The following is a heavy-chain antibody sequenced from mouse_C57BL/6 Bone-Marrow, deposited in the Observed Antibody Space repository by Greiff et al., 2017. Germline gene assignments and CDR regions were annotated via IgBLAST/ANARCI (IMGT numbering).Heavy chain of an antibody. D-gene: IGHD4-1*01. CDR2: ISDGGSYT. J-gene: IGHJ1*03. CDR1: GFTFSSYA. Sequence: EVQVVESGGGLVKPGGSLKLSCAVSGFTFSSYAMSWVRQTPEKRLEWVATISDGGSYTYYPDNVKGRFTISRDNAKNNLYLQMSHLKSEDTAMYYCARDNCCYFDVWGTGTTVTVSS. CDR3: ARDNCCYFDV. V-gene: IGHV5-4*01.